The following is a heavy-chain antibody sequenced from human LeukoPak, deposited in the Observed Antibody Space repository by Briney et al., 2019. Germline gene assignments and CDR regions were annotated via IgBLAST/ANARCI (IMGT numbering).Heavy chain of an antibody. CDR2: IKQDGSEK. V-gene: IGHV3-7*01. CDR1: GFTFSSYW. J-gene: IGHJ6*03. Sequence: SGGSLRLSCAASGFTFSSYWMSWVRQAPGKGLEWVANIKQDGSEKYYVDSVKGRFTISRDNAKNSLYLQMNSLRAEDTAVYYCARAGQPNQRYQLLWVKIGYYMDVWGKGTTVTVSS. CDR3: ARAGQPNQRYQLLWVKIGYYMDV. D-gene: IGHD2-2*01.